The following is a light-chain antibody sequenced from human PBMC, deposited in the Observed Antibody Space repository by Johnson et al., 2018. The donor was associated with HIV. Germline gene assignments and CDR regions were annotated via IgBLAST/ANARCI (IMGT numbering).Light chain of an antibody. V-gene: IGLV1-51*01. CDR1: SSDMGNYA. Sequence: HSVLTQPPSVSAAPGQKVTISCSGSSSDMGNYAVSWYQQLPGTAPKLLLYDNNNRPSGIPERFSGSKSGKSATLGITRLPTGDEGHYYCGTWDTSHSGGGVFGTWTKVTVL. CDR3: GTWDTSHSGGGV. CDR2: DNN. J-gene: IGLJ1*01.